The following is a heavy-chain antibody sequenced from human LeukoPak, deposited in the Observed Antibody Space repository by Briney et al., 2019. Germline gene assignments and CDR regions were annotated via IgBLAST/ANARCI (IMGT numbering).Heavy chain of an antibody. J-gene: IGHJ6*02. D-gene: IGHD3-10*01. V-gene: IGHV3-7*01. Sequence: PGGSLRLSCAASGFTFSSYWMSWVRQAPGKGLEWVANIKQDGSEKYYVDSVKGRFTISRDNAKNSLYLQMNSLRAEDTAVYYCARDPLTLFGPSYGMDVWGQGTTVTVSS. CDR1: GFTFSSYW. CDR2: IKQDGSEK. CDR3: ARDPLTLFGPSYGMDV.